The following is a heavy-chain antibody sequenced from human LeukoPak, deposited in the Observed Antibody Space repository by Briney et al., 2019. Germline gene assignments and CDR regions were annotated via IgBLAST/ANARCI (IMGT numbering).Heavy chain of an antibody. CDR2: ISYDGSNK. D-gene: IGHD3-3*01. Sequence: GGSLRLSCAASGFTFSSYAMHWVRQAPGKGLEWVAVISYDGSNKYYADSVKGRLAISRDNSKNTLYLQMNSLRAEDTAVYYCARDNISPADYDFWSGYYYYYYYMDVWGKGTTVTVSS. V-gene: IGHV3-30*09. CDR1: GFTFSSYA. J-gene: IGHJ6*03. CDR3: ARDNISPADYDFWSGYYYYYYYMDV.